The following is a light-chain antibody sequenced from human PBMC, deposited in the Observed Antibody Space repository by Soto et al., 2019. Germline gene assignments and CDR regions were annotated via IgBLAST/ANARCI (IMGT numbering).Light chain of an antibody. V-gene: IGKV1-9*01. J-gene: IGKJ5*01. CDR3: QHLNDYPYT. CDR2: AAS. CDR1: QDISTY. Sequence: IQLTQSPSSLSASVGDRVTITCQASQDISTYLAWYQQKPGTAPKVLIFAASTLESGVPLRFSGSGSGTDFTLTISSLLPEDFATYYCQHLNDYPYTFGQGTRLEIK.